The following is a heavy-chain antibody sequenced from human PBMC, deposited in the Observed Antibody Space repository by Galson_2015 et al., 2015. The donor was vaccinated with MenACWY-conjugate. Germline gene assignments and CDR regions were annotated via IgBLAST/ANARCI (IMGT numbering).Heavy chain of an antibody. J-gene: IGHJ5*02. CDR1: KFIFSIYG. CDR3: VKDHQGSSSS. V-gene: IGHV3-30*02. Sequence: SLRLSCAASKFIFSIYGFHWVRQAPGKGLEWVAFIRYDGSDKYYGGSVKGRFTISKDNSKNTLYLQMNSLRDEDTAVYYCVKDHQGSSSSWGQGTLVTVSS. CDR2: IRYDGSDK. D-gene: IGHD6-6*01.